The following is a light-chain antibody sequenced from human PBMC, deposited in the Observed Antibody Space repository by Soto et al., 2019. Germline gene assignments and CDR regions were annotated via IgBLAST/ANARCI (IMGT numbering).Light chain of an antibody. V-gene: IGLV2-23*01. Sequence: QPASVSGSPGQSITISCTGTSSDVGSYNLVSWYQQHPGKAPKLMIYEGSKRPSGVSNRFSGSKSGNTASLTISGLQAEDEADYYCCSYAGSSTWVFGGGTKLTVL. CDR3: CSYAGSSTWV. CDR1: SSDVGSYNL. CDR2: EGS. J-gene: IGLJ3*02.